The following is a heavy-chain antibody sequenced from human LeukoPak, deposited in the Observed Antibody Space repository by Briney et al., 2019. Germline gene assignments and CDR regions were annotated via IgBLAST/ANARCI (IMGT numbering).Heavy chain of an antibody. V-gene: IGHV4-38-2*02. CDR1: GYSISSGYY. D-gene: IGHD6-25*01. Sequence: SSETLSLTCTVSGYSISSGYYWGWIRQPPGKGLEWIGSIYHSGSTYYNPSLKSRVTISVDTSKNQFSLKLSSVTAADTAVYYCARVKVGSNWFDPWGQGTLVTVSS. CDR3: ARVKVGSNWFDP. CDR2: IYHSGST. J-gene: IGHJ5*02.